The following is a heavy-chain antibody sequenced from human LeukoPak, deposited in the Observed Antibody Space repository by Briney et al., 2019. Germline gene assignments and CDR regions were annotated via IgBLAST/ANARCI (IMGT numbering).Heavy chain of an antibody. J-gene: IGHJ4*02. CDR2: ISSSGSTI. CDR3: ARGSVYYYDSSGHWGY. V-gene: IGHV3-48*03. D-gene: IGHD3-22*01. CDR1: GFTFSSYE. Sequence: PGGSLRLSCAASGFTFSSYEMNWVRQAPGKGLEWVSYISSSGSTIYYADSVKGRFTISRDNAKNLLYLQMNSLRAEDTAVYYCARGSVYYYDSSGHWGYWGQGTLVTVSS.